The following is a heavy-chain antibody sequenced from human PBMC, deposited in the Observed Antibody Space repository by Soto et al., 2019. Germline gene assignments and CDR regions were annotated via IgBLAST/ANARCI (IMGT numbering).Heavy chain of an antibody. D-gene: IGHD6-19*01. CDR1: GGSISSYY. CDR3: ARHEKQWLSRY. J-gene: IGHJ4*02. Sequence: PSETLSLTCTVSGGSISSYYWSWIRQPPGKGLEWIGCIYYSGSTNYNPSLKSRVSISVDTSKNQFSLKLSSVTAADTAVYYCARHEKQWLSRYWGQGTLVTVSS. CDR2: IYYSGST. V-gene: IGHV4-59*08.